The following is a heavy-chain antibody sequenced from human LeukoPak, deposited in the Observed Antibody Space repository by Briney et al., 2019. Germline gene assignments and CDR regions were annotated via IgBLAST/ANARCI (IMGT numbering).Heavy chain of an antibody. CDR2: IRYDGSNK. D-gene: IGHD6-6*01. CDR3: AKDGIAARFYYYYYYMDV. CDR1: GFTFSSYG. Sequence: GGSLRLSCAASGFTFSSYGMHWVRQAPGKGLEWVAFIRYDGSNKYYADSVKGRFTISRDNSKNTLYLQMNSLRAEDTAVYYCAKDGIAARFYYYYYYMDVWGKGTTVTVSS. J-gene: IGHJ6*03. V-gene: IGHV3-30*02.